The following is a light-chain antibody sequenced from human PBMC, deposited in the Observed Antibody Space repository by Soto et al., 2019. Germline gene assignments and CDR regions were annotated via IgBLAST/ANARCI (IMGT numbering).Light chain of an antibody. CDR3: QSYDSSLSGL. CDR2: GNS. J-gene: IGLJ2*01. CDR1: SSNIGAGYD. Sequence: SVLTQPPSVSGAPGQRVTISCTGSSSNIGAGYDVHWYQQLPGTVPKLLIYGNSNRPSGVPDRFSGSKSGTSASLAITGLQAEDEADYYCQSYDSSLSGLFGGGTKLTVL. V-gene: IGLV1-40*01.